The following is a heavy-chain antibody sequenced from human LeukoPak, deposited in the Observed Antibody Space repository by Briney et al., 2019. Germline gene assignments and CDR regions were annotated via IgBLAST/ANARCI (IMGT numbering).Heavy chain of an antibody. CDR3: ARDWNRYAY. CDR1: GASISSTSYY. D-gene: IGHD1-1*01. CDR2: TYYRGTT. J-gene: IGHJ4*02. Sequence: SETLSLTCTVSGASISSTSYYWGWIRQPLGKGLEWIGSTYYRGTTYYNPSLKSRVTISVDTSKNQFSLQLSSVTAADTAVYYCARDWNRYAYWGQGTLVTVSS. V-gene: IGHV4-39*07.